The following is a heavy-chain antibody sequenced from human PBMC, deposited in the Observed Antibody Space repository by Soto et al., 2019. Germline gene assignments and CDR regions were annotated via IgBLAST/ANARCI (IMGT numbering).Heavy chain of an antibody. Sequence: GGSLRLSCAASGFTFSSYAMHWVRQAPGKGLEWVAFMSYDGANKYYAESVRGRFTISRDDSKNTLFLQMNTLTAEDTAVYHCASWAGHSYDSGRYLIPFDYWGPGTVVTVS. V-gene: IGHV3-30*03. J-gene: IGHJ4*02. CDR3: ASWAGHSYDSGRYLIPFDY. CDR2: MSYDGANK. CDR1: GFTFSSYA. D-gene: IGHD3-10*01.